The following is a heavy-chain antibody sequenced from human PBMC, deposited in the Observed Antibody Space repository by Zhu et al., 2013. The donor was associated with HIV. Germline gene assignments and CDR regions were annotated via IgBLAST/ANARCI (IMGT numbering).Heavy chain of an antibody. V-gene: IGHV1-2*02. J-gene: IGHJ6*03. CDR2: INPNSGGS. CDR1: GYTFTGYY. Sequence: QVQLXQSGAEVKKPGASVKVSCKASGYTFTGYYMHWVRQAPGQGLEWMGWINPNSGGSNFAQKFQGRVTMTRDTSITTAYMELSRLRSDDTAVYYCARDILAAVTHGDYYYYMDVWGKGTTVTVSS. CDR3: ARDILAAVTHGDYYYYMDV. D-gene: IGHD6-13*01.